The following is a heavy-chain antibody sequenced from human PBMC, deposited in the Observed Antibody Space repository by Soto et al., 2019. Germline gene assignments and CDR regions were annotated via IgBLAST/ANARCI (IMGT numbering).Heavy chain of an antibody. CDR2: IKSKTDGGTT. CDR3: TTSAICSSTSCYNY. Sequence: GGSLRLSCAASGFTFSNAWMSWVRQAPGKGLEWVGRIKSKTDGGTTDYAAPVKGRFTISRDDSKTTLYLQMNSLKTGDTALYYCTTSAICSSTSCYNYWGQGTLVTVSS. CDR1: GFTFSNAW. D-gene: IGHD2-2*02. J-gene: IGHJ4*02. V-gene: IGHV3-15*01.